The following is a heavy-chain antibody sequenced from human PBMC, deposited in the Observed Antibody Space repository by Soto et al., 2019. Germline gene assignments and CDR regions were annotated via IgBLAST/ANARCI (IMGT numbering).Heavy chain of an antibody. V-gene: IGHV3-9*01. Sequence: GGCLRLSCAASGFTFDVYAMHWFRQAPGKGLEWVSGISWNSGSIGYADSVKGRFTISRDNAKNSLYLQMNSLRAEDTALYYCAKDLGYCISTSCYLAGDAFDIWGQGTMVTVSS. CDR3: AKDLGYCISTSCYLAGDAFDI. J-gene: IGHJ3*02. CDR2: ISWNSGSI. CDR1: GFTFDVYA. D-gene: IGHD2-2*01.